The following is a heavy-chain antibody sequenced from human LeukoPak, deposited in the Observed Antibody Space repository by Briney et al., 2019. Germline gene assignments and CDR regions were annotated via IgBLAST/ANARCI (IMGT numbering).Heavy chain of an antibody. CDR2: TSYNGNT. Sequence: ASVKVSCKASGYTFSNYGISWVRQAPGLGLEWMGWTSYNGNTNYAQKFQDRVTMATDTSTTTAYMELRSLESDDTAVYYCARHSGSGWQALGYWGQGTLVTVSS. CDR3: ARHSGSGWQALGY. D-gene: IGHD6-19*01. V-gene: IGHV1-18*04. CDR1: GYTFSNYG. J-gene: IGHJ4*02.